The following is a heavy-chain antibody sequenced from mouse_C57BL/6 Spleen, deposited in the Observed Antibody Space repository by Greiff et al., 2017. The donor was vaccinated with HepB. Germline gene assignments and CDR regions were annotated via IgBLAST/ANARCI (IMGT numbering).Heavy chain of an antibody. CDR3: ARSFITTVVGYFDV. CDR2: INPSNGGT. CDR1: GYTFTSYW. Sequence: VQLQQPGTELVKPGASVKLSCKASGYTFTSYWMHWVKQRPGQGLEWIGNINPSNGGTNYNEKFKSKATLTVDKSSSTAYMQLSSLTYEDSAVYYCARSFITTVVGYFDVWGTGTTVTVSS. V-gene: IGHV1-53*01. D-gene: IGHD1-1*01. J-gene: IGHJ1*03.